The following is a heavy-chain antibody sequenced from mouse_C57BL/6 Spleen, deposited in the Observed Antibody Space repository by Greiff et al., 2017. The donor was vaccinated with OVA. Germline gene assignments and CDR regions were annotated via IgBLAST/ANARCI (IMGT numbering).Heavy chain of an antibody. Sequence: EVQLQQSGPELVKPGASVKISCKASGYTFTDYYMNWVKQSHGKSLEWIGDINPNNGGTSYNQKFKGKATLTVDKSSSTAYMELRSLTSEDSAVYYCARGVGNCWGQGTTLTVSS. CDR3: ARGVGNC. CDR2: INPNNGGT. CDR1: GYTFTDYY. V-gene: IGHV1-26*01. J-gene: IGHJ2*01. D-gene: IGHD1-1*02.